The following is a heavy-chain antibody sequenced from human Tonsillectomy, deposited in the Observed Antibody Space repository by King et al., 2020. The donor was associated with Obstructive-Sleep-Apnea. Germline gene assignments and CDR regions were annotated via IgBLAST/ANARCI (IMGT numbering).Heavy chain of an antibody. CDR1: GGSISSSSYY. V-gene: IGHV4-39*07. Sequence: QLQESGPGLVKPSETLSLMCTVSGGSISSSSYYWGWIRQPPGKGLEWIGSIYYTGSTYYNPSLKSRVTISIDTSKNQFSLKLTAVTAADTAVYYCARPWATVTQSGAFDIWGQGTMVTVSS. CDR3: ARPWATVTQSGAFDI. CDR2: IYYTGST. J-gene: IGHJ3*02. D-gene: IGHD4-17*01.